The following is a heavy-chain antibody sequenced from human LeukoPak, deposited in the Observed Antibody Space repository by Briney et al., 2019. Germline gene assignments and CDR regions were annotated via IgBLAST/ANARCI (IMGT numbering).Heavy chain of an antibody. D-gene: IGHD2-15*01. CDR3: AKGGSTCSNCH. CDR1: GFTVSSNY. Sequence: GGSLRLPCAASGFTVSSNYMTWVRQAPGKGLEWVSVIYSGGSTYYADSVKGRFTISRDNSKNTLYLQMNSLRGVDTAVYYCAKGGSTCSNCHWGQGTLVTVSS. CDR2: IYSGGST. J-gene: IGHJ4*02. V-gene: IGHV3-53*05.